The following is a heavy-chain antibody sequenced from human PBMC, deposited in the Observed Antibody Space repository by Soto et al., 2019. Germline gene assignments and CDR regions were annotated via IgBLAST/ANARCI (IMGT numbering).Heavy chain of an antibody. CDR3: AKPYYDFWSGYSLPYYYYYYMDV. CDR1: GFTFSSYA. CDR2: ISGSGGST. V-gene: IGHV3-23*01. Sequence: GGSLRLSCAASGFTFSSYAMSWVRQAPGKGLEWVSAISGSGGSTYYADSVKGRFTISGDNSKNTLYLQMNSLRAEDTAVYYCAKPYYDFWSGYSLPYYYYYYMDVWGKGTTVTVSS. J-gene: IGHJ6*03. D-gene: IGHD3-3*01.